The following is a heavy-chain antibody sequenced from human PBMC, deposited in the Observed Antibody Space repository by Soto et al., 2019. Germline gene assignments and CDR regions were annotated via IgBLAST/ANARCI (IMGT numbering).Heavy chain of an antibody. V-gene: IGHV3-23*01. CDR3: AKATATGGGAFDI. CDR2: ILVDGRT. J-gene: IGHJ3*02. Sequence: GGSLRLSCAASGFICSSYDMSWVRQAPGKGLEWVSTILVDGRTFYVDSVKGRFTISRDDSKNTVYLQMNSLTAGDTALYYCAKATATGGGAFDICGQGTMVTVSS. CDR1: GFICSSYD. D-gene: IGHD2-8*02.